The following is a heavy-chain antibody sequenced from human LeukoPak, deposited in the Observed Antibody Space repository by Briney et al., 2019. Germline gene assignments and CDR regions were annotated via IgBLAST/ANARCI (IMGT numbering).Heavy chain of an antibody. CDR2: IYYSGST. CDR1: GGSFSGYY. J-gene: IGHJ5*02. V-gene: IGHV4-31*11. Sequence: PSETLSLTCAVYGGSFSGYYWTWIRQHPGKGLEWIGYIYYSGSTYYNPSLRSRVTMAVDTSKNQLSLKLSSVTAADTAVYYCARDQSAVTGWLDPWGQGTLVTVSS. D-gene: IGHD4-17*01. CDR3: ARDQSAVTGWLDP.